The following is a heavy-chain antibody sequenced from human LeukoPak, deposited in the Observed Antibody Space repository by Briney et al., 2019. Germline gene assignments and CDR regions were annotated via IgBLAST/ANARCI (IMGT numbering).Heavy chain of an antibody. CDR3: ARGPFLWFGDAEDYFDY. V-gene: IGHV3-64*01. Sequence: GGSLRLSCAASGFTFSSYAMLWVRQAPGKGLEYVSAISSNGGSTYYANSVKGRFTISRDNSKNTLYLQMGSLRAEDMAVYYCARGPFLWFGDAEDYFDYWGQGTLVTVSS. J-gene: IGHJ4*02. D-gene: IGHD3-10*01. CDR1: GFTFSSYA. CDR2: ISSNGGST.